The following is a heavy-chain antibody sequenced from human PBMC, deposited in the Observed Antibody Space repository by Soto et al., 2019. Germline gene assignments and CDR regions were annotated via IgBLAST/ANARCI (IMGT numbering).Heavy chain of an antibody. CDR1: GFSSSYDS. D-gene: IGHD3-16*02. CDR2: INSDGTST. J-gene: IGHJ4*02. CDR3: AKGGRSHLDY. V-gene: IGHV3-74*01. Sequence: EVQLVESGGGLVQPGGSLRLSCTASGFSSSYDSMHWVRQAPGKGLVWVSRINSDGTSTSYADSVKGRFTIARDNAMNTLYLQMNSLRAEDTAVYYCAKGGRSHLDYWGQGTLVTVSS.